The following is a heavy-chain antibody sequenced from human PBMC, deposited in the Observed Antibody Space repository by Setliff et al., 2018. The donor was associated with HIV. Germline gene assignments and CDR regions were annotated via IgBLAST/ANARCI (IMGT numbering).Heavy chain of an antibody. D-gene: IGHD1-26*01. CDR2: ISSSSYI. CDR1: GFTFSSYS. Sequence: GESLKISCAASGFTFSSYSMHWVRQAPGKGLEWVSSISSSSYIYYADSVKGRFTISRDNAKISLFLQMNSLRAEDTAVYYCARESKGAMALEIFDYWGQGTLVTVSS. V-gene: IGHV3-21*01. CDR3: ARESKGAMALEIFDY. J-gene: IGHJ4*02.